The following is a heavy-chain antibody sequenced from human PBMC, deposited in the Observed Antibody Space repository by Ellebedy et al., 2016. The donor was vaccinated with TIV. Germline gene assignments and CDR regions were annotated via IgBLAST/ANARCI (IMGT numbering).Heavy chain of an antibody. CDR3: ARAGATTRPSYYYGMDV. D-gene: IGHD1-26*01. V-gene: IGHV1-69*13. CDR1: GGTFSSYA. Sequence: SVKVSXXASGGTFSSYAISWVRRAPGQGLEWMGGIIPIFGTANYAQKLQGRVTITADESTSTAYMELSSLRSEDTAVYYCARAGATTRPSYYYGMDVWGQGTTVTVSS. J-gene: IGHJ6*02. CDR2: IIPIFGTA.